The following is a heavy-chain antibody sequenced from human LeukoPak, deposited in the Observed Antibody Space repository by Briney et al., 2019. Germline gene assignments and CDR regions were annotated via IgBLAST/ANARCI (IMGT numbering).Heavy chain of an antibody. CDR3: AGRISGYGFDP. D-gene: IGHD5-12*01. J-gene: IGHJ5*02. CDR2: TYTSGST. V-gene: IGHV4-4*07. CDR1: GGSLSSYD. Sequence: SETLSLTCTVSGGSLSSYDWSWIRQPAGKGLEWIGRTYTSGSTNYNPSLKSRVTISVDKSKNQFSLKLRSVTAADTAVYYCAGRISGYGFDPWGQGTLVTVSS.